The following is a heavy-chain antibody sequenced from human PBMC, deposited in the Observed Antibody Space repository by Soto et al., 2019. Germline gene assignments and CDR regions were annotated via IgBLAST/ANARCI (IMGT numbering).Heavy chain of an antibody. CDR3: TTEPYDYVWGSYRYDADY. CDR1: GFTFSNAW. Sequence: EVQLVESGGGLVKPGGSLRLSCAASGFTFSNAWMNWVRQAPGKGLEWVGRIKSKTDGGTTDYAAPVKGRFTISRDDSKNTLYLQMNSLKTEDTAVYYCTTEPYDYVWGSYRYDADYWGQGTLVTVSS. D-gene: IGHD3-16*02. J-gene: IGHJ4*02. CDR2: IKSKTDGGTT. V-gene: IGHV3-15*07.